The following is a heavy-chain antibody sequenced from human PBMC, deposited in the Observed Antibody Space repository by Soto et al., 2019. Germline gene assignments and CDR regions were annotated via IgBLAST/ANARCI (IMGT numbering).Heavy chain of an antibody. CDR2: IYYSGST. V-gene: IGHV4-59*08. J-gene: IGHJ5*02. CDR1: GGSISSYY. Sequence: SETLSLTCTVSGGSISSYYWSWIRQPPGKGLEWIGYIYYSGSTNYSPSLKSRVTISVDTSKNQFSLKLSSVTAADTAVYYCARVGGSSWYLVSNWFDPWGQGTLVTVSS. D-gene: IGHD6-13*01. CDR3: ARVGGSSWYLVSNWFDP.